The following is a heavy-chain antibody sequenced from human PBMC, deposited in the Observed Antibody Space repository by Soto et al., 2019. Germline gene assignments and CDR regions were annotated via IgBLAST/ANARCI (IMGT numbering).Heavy chain of an antibody. V-gene: IGHV4-34*01. CDR2: INHSGST. CDR3: ARGDDWLLEDYYYYGMDV. D-gene: IGHD3-9*01. CDR1: GGSFSGYY. J-gene: IGHJ6*02. Sequence: LSLTCAVYGGSFSGYYWSWIRQPPGKGLEWVGEINHSGSTNYNPSLKSRVTISVDTSKNQFSLKLSSVTAADTAVYYCARGDDWLLEDYYYYGMDVWGQGTTVTVSS.